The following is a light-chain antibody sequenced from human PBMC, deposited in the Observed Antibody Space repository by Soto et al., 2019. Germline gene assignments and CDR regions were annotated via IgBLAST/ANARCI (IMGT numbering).Light chain of an antibody. CDR1: SSDVGGYKY. V-gene: IGLV2-8*01. J-gene: IGLJ1*01. CDR2: EVN. Sequence: QSAPTQPPSASGSPGQSVTISCTGTSSDVGGYKYVSWYQQHPGQAPKLMIYEVNKRPSGVPDRFSGSKSGNTASLTVSGLQGEDEADYYCAAWDDRLSGFVFATGTKLTVL. CDR3: AAWDDRLSGFV.